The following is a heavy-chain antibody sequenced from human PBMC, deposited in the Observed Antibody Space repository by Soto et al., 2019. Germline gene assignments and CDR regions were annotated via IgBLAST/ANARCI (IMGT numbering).Heavy chain of an antibody. CDR2: IIAGNGIT. V-gene: IGHV1-3*01. CDR3: ARYDFWSGYMLDY. J-gene: IGHJ4*02. CDR1: GGTFSSYT. D-gene: IGHD3-3*01. Sequence: ASVKVSCKASGGTFSSYTISWVRQAPGQRLEWMGWIIAGNGITKYSQKFQGRVTITRDTSASTAYMELSSLRSEDTAVYYCARYDFWSGYMLDYWGQGTLVTVSS.